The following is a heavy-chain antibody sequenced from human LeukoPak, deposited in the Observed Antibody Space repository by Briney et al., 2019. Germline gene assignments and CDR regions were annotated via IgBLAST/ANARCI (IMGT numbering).Heavy chain of an antibody. CDR1: GGSISSSHYF. D-gene: IGHD5-18*01. CDR3: ARLGGYTYGYDY. Sequence: PSETLSLTCSVSGGSISSSHYFWGWVRQPPGKGLEWIGSMYDGGRTHYNPSHKSRVTTSVDTSKNQFSLRLSSVTAADTAVYYCARLGGYTYGYDYWGQGTLVTVSS. V-gene: IGHV4-39*01. CDR2: MYDGGRT. J-gene: IGHJ4*02.